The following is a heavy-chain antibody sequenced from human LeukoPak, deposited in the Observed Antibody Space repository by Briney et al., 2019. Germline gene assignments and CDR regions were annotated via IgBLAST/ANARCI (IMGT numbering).Heavy chain of an antibody. J-gene: IGHJ4*02. V-gene: IGHV4-34*01. CDR1: GGSFSGYY. D-gene: IGHD5-12*01. Sequence: SETLSLTCAVYGGSFSGYYWSWIRQPPGKGLEWIGEINHSGSTNYNPSLKSRVTISVDTSKNQFSLKLSSVTAADTAVYYCASGLYSGYVFDYWGQGTLVTVSS. CDR2: INHSGST. CDR3: ASGLYSGYVFDY.